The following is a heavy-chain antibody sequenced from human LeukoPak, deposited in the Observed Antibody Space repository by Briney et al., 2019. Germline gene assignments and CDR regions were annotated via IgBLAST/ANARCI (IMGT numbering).Heavy chain of an antibody. CDR3: ARGSYGSGSYYNLEDEPATTTFDY. Sequence: SETLSLTCAVYGGSFSGYYWIWIRQPPGKGLEWIGEINHSGSTNYNPSLKSRVTISVDTSKNQLSLKLSSVTAADTAVYYCARGSYGSGSYYNLEDEPATTTFDYWGQGTLVTVSS. J-gene: IGHJ4*02. CDR1: GGSFSGYY. CDR2: INHSGST. D-gene: IGHD3-10*01. V-gene: IGHV4-34*01.